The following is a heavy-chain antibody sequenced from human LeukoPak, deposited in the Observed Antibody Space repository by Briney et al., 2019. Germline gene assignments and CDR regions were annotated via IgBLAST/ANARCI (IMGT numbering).Heavy chain of an antibody. CDR3: ARALRLAVNLDY. D-gene: IGHD6-19*01. CDR1: GFTFNNYA. Sequence: PGGSLRLSCAASGFTFNNYAMSWVRQAPGKGLEWVSGISGSGANTYYADSVKGRFTISRDNAKNTLYLQMNSLRAEDTAVYYCARALRLAVNLDYWGQGTLVTVSS. V-gene: IGHV3-23*01. J-gene: IGHJ4*01. CDR2: ISGSGANT.